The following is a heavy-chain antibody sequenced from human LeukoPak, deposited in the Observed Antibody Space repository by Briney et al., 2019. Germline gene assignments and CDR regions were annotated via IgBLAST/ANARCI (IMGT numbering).Heavy chain of an antibody. D-gene: IGHD3-10*01. V-gene: IGHV3-74*01. CDR2: INGDGSTT. J-gene: IGHJ4*02. CDR3: AEAASVRGVSY. CDR1: GFTISTYW. Sequence: PGGSLRLSCAASGFTISTYWMHWVRQAPGKGPLWVSHINGDGSTTNYADSVKGRFTISRDNAKNTLYLQMNSLRAEDTAVYYCAEAASVRGVSYWGQGTLVTVSS.